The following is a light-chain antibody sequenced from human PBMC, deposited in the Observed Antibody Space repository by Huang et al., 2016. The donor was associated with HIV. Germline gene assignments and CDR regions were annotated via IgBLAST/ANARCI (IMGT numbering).Light chain of an antibody. Sequence: DIQMTQSPTTLSASVGDRVTITCRASQGINNWLAWYQQKPGRAPKLLIYAASTLQSGVPSRFSGSGSGTEFTLTISSLQPDDFATYYCRQYHTYSRTFGQGTKVEIK. CDR3: RQYHTYSRT. CDR2: AAS. CDR1: QGINNW. J-gene: IGKJ1*01. V-gene: IGKV1-5*01.